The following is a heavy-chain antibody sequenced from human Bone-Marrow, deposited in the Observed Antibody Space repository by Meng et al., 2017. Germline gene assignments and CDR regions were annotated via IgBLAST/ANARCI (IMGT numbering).Heavy chain of an antibody. CDR2: IKSNTDGGTA. CDR3: TWDDKAVSDY. V-gene: IGHV3-15*02. D-gene: IGHD3-9*01. Sequence: EGDRGESGGALVKPGGSLRLSWRASGFYFSNAWMSWVRQAPGKGLEWVGRIKSNTDGGTAEYATPVTGRFTISRDDSKSTLYLQLSGLTTDDAGVYYCTWDDKAVSDYWGQGTLVTVSS. CDR1: GFYFSNAW. J-gene: IGHJ4*02.